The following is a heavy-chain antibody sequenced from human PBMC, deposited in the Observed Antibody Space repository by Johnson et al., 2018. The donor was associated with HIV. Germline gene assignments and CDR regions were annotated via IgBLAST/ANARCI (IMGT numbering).Heavy chain of an antibody. Sequence: VQLMESGGGVVQPGRSLRLSCAASGFTFSNAWMSWVRQAPGKGLEWVAVISYDGSNKYYADSVKGRFTISRDNSKNTMYLQMNSLRAEDTAVYFCARDRGSGLRMGREGDAFDIWGQGTMVTVSS. J-gene: IGHJ3*02. CDR1: GFTFSNAW. CDR3: ARDRGSGLRMGREGDAFDI. D-gene: IGHD1-26*01. V-gene: IGHV3-30*19. CDR2: ISYDGSNK.